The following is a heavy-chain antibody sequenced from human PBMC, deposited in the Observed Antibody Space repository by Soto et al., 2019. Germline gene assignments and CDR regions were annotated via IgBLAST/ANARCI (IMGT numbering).Heavy chain of an antibody. CDR3: AKDRNSGSSTMDV. CDR2: ISWNSGSI. D-gene: IGHD1-26*01. Sequence: EVQLVESGGGLVQPGRSLRLSCAASGFTFDDYAMHWVRQAPGKGLVWVSGISWNSGSIGYADSVKGRFTISRDNAKNSLYLEMNSLRAEDTALYYCAKDRNSGSSTMDVWGQVTTVTVSS. CDR1: GFTFDDYA. J-gene: IGHJ6*02. V-gene: IGHV3-9*01.